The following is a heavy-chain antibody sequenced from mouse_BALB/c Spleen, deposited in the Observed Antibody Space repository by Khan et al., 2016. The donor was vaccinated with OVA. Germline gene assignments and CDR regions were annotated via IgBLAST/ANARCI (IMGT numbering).Heavy chain of an antibody. CDR3: TRFGYLFAY. CDR1: GYTFTSYW. D-gene: IGHD2-2*01. J-gene: IGHJ2*01. CDR2: IYPGNSDT. Sequence: EVQLQQSGTVLARPGTSVKMSCKASGYTFTSYWMHWVKQRPGPGLEWIGAIYPGNSDTSYNQKFKGKAKLTAVTSTSTAYMELSSLTNEDSAVYYCTRFGYLFAYWGQGTTLTGAS. V-gene: IGHV1-5*01.